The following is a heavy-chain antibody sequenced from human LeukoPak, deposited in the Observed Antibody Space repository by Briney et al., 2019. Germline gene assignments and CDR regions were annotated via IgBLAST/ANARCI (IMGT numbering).Heavy chain of an antibody. CDR1: GYSISSGYY. Sequence: KPSETLSLTCAVSGYSISSGYYWGWIRQPPGKGLEWIWSIYHSGSTYYNPSRKSRVTISVDTSKNQFSLKLSSVTAADTAVYYCARRDGSGSSRRYWYFDLWGRGTLVTVSS. CDR2: IYHSGST. V-gene: IGHV4-38-2*01. J-gene: IGHJ2*01. CDR3: ARRDGSGSSRRYWYFDL. D-gene: IGHD3-10*01.